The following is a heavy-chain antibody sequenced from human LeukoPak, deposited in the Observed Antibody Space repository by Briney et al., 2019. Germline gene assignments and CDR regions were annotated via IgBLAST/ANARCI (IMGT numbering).Heavy chain of an antibody. Sequence: GGSLRLSCAASGFTFSSYAMHWVRQAPGKGLEYVSAISSNGGSTYYANSVKGRFTISRDNSKNTLYLQMGSLRAEDMVVYYCARDPLLYSSSWYYFDYWGQGTLVTVSS. D-gene: IGHD6-13*01. CDR3: ARDPLLYSSSWYYFDY. V-gene: IGHV3-64*01. J-gene: IGHJ4*02. CDR2: ISSNGGST. CDR1: GFTFSSYA.